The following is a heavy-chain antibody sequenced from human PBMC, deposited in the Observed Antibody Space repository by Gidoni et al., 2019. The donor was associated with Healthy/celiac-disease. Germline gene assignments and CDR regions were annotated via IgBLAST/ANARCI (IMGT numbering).Heavy chain of an antibody. J-gene: IGHJ4*02. CDR2: ISGSGGST. CDR1: GFTFSSYA. V-gene: IGHV3-23*01. CDR3: ATHGDYGGDY. Sequence: EVQLLESGGGLVQPGGSLSLSCAASGFTFSSYAMSWVRQAPGKGLEWVSAISGSGGSTYYADSMKGRFTISRDNSKNTLYLQMNSLRAEDTAVYYCATHGDYGGDYWGQGTLVTVSS. D-gene: IGHD4-17*01.